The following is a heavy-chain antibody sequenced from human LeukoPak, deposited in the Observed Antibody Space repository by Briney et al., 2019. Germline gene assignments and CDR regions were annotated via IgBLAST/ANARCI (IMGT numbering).Heavy chain of an antibody. D-gene: IGHD6-6*01. J-gene: IGHJ6*03. CDR2: ISGSGGST. CDR3: TSSSSRGIYYYYYYMDV. CDR1: GFTFGSYA. V-gene: IGHV3-23*01. Sequence: PGGSLRLSCAASGFTFGSYAMSWVRQAPGKGLEWVSAISGSGGSTYYADSVKGRFTISRDNSKNTLYLQMNSLRAEDTAVYYCTSSSSRGIYYYYYYMDVWGKGTTVTVSS.